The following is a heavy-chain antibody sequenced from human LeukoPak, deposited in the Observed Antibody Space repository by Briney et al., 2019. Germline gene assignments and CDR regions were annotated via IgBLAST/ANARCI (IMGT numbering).Heavy chain of an antibody. CDR2: INPNSGGT. V-gene: IGHV1-2*02. D-gene: IGHD6-13*01. J-gene: IGHJ3*02. CDR1: GYTFTGYY. Sequence: GASVKVSCKASGYTFTGYYMHWVRQAPGQGLEWMGWINPNSGGTNYAQKFQGGVTMTRDTSISTAYMELSRLRSDDTAVYYCARDLIAAAATYAFDIWGQGTMVTVSS. CDR3: ARDLIAAAATYAFDI.